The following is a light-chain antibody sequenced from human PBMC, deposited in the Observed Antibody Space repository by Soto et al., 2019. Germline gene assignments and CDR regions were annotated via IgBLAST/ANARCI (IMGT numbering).Light chain of an antibody. CDR2: GVS. Sequence: EIVLTQSPATLSLSPGEGASLSCRASQNISTYLAWYQQRPGQVPRLLIYGVSKRAPAIQPRFRGSGFGTDFTLSFSCLETADFATYYCLQRTNTPPWTFGQGTRVELK. V-gene: IGKV3-11*01. CDR1: QNISTY. J-gene: IGKJ1*01. CDR3: LQRTNTPPWT.